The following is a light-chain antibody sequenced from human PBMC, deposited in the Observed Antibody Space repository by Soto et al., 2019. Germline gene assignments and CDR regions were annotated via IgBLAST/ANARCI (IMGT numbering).Light chain of an antibody. CDR2: DAS. Sequence: EIVLTQSPGTLSLSPGETATLSCRASQSVSSNYLAWYQQKPGQAPRFLIYDASSRATGIPDRFSGSGSGTDFTLTLSRLEPEDFAVYYCQQYGSSPLTFGGRTKVEIK. V-gene: IGKV3-20*01. J-gene: IGKJ4*01. CDR3: QQYGSSPLT. CDR1: QSVSSNY.